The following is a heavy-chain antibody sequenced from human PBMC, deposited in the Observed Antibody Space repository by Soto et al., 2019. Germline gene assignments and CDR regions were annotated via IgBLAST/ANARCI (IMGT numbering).Heavy chain of an antibody. J-gene: IGHJ4*02. CDR1: GFTFSTYT. V-gene: IGHV3-23*01. D-gene: IGHD4-17*01. CDR3: AKDFTPDGYWDFDY. Sequence: PXGSLRLSCAASGFTFSTYTMSWVRQAPGKGLEWVSAVLPTGSNTFYADSVQGRFTISRDNSQNTLYLQMNNLRGEDTAVYYCAKDFTPDGYWDFDYWGQGTLVTVSS. CDR2: VLPTGSNT.